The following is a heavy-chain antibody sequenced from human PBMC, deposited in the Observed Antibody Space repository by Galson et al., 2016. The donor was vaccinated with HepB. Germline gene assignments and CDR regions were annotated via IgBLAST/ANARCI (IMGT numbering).Heavy chain of an antibody. J-gene: IGHJ4*02. CDR3: VRGDDYSALGN. D-gene: IGHD5-12*01. Sequence: SLRLSCAASGFTFSSYWMHWVRQAPGKGLVWVSRSNGAETTTTYADSVKGRFTISRDSAKNSLYLQMNSLRAEDPAVYYCVRGDDYSALGNWGQGTLVIVSS. CDR2: SNGAETTT. CDR1: GFTFSSYW. V-gene: IGHV3-74*01.